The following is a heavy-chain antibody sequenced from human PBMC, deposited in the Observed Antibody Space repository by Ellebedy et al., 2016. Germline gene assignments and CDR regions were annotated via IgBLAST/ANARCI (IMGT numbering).Heavy chain of an antibody. CDR2: IIPIFGTA. D-gene: IGHD6-19*01. CDR1: GGTFSSYA. J-gene: IGHJ4*02. Sequence: SVKVSCXASGGTFSSYAISWVRQAPGQGLEWMGGIIPIFGTANYAQKFQGRVTITADESTSTAYMELSSLRSEDTAVYYCARDRRAGTERGDFDYWGQGTLVTVSS. V-gene: IGHV1-69*13. CDR3: ARDRRAGTERGDFDY.